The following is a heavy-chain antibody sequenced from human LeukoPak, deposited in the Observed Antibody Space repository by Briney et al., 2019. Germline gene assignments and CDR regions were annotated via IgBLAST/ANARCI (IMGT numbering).Heavy chain of an antibody. Sequence: GESLKISCETSGYTFSTYWIGWVRQVPGKGLEWMGMVHPGDSETRYSPSFQGEVTISADKSITTASLQWSSLKASDTAIYFCARLGAGSAYYYSMDVWGQGTTVIVSS. CDR1: GYTFSTYW. J-gene: IGHJ6*02. CDR2: VHPGDSET. CDR3: ARLGAGSAYYYSMDV. D-gene: IGHD6-19*01. V-gene: IGHV5-51*01.